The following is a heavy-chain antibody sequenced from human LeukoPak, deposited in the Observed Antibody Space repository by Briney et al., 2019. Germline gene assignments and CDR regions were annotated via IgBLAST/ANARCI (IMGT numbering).Heavy chain of an antibody. Sequence: PGGSLRPSCAASGFTVSSNYMSWVRQAPGKGLEWVSVIYSGGSTYYADSVKGRFTISRDNSKNTLYLQMNSLRVEDTAVYYCAKVAKYYYGSETYYFFEHWGQGTPVTASS. J-gene: IGHJ4*02. D-gene: IGHD3-10*01. CDR3: AKVAKYYYGSETYYFFEH. CDR1: GFTVSSNY. V-gene: IGHV3-66*01. CDR2: IYSGGST.